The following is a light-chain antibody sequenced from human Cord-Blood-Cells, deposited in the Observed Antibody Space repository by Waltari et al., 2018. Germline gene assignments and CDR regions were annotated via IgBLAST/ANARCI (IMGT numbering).Light chain of an antibody. J-gene: IGKJ5*01. CDR1: QSISSY. CDR2: AAS. CDR3: QQSYSTPPIT. V-gene: IGKV1-39*01. Sequence: DIQMTQSPSSLSASVGDRVTITCRASQSISSYLNWYQQKPGKAPKLPIYAASSLQSGVPSRFSGSGSGTDFTLTISSLQPEDFVTYYCQQSYSTPPITFGQGTRLEIK.